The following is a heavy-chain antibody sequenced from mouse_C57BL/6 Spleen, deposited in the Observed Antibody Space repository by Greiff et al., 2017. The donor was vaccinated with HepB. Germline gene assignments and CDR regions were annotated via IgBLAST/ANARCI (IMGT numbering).Heavy chain of an antibody. CDR1: GFSFTSYG. J-gene: IGHJ4*01. CDR3: AKRTRVVAGAMDY. CDR2: IWGGGST. Sequence: VMLVESGPGLVAPSQSLSITCTVSGFSFTSYGVDWVRQPPGKGLEWLGVIWGGGSTNYNSALMSRLSISKDNSKSQVFLKMNSLQTDDTAMYYCAKRTRVVAGAMDYWGQGTSVTVSS. D-gene: IGHD1-1*01. V-gene: IGHV2-9*01.